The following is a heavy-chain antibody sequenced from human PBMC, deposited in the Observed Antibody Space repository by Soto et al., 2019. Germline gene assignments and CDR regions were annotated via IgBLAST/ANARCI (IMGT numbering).Heavy chain of an antibody. J-gene: IGHJ6*03. D-gene: IGHD2-21*01. CDR3: ARGCGGDCYPYYYYYYMDV. Sequence: QVQLVQSGAEVKEPGSSVKVSCKASGGTFSSYTISWVRQAPGQGLEWMGRIIPILGIANYAQKFQGRVTITADKSTSTAYMELSSLRSEDTAVYYCARGCGGDCYPYYYYYYMDVWGKGTTVTVSS. CDR1: GGTFSSYT. V-gene: IGHV1-69*02. CDR2: IIPILGIA.